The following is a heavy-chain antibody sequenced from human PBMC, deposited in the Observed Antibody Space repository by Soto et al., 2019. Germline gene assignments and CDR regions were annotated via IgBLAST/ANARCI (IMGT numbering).Heavy chain of an antibody. D-gene: IGHD2-15*01. V-gene: IGHV1-69*13. CDR1: GGTFSSYA. J-gene: IGHJ3*02. CDR3: ASGVYCSGGSCHSGAFDI. CDR2: IIPIFGTA. Sequence: SVKVSCKASGGTFSSYAISWVRQAPGQGLEWMGGIIPIFGTANYAQKFQGRVTITADESTSTAYMELSSLRSEDTAVYYCASGVYCSGGSCHSGAFDIWGQGTMVTVSS.